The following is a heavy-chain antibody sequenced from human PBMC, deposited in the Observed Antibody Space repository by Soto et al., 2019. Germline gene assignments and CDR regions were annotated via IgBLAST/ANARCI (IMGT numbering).Heavy chain of an antibody. J-gene: IGHJ4*02. Sequence: ASVKVSCKASGYTFTGYYMHWVRQAPGQGLEWMGWINPNSGGTNYAQKFQGWVTMTMDTSISTAYMELSRLRSDDTAVYYCARAFTGIAAAGLDYWGQGTLVTVSS. CDR1: GYTFTGYY. V-gene: IGHV1-2*04. CDR2: INPNSGGT. D-gene: IGHD6-13*01. CDR3: ARAFTGIAAAGLDY.